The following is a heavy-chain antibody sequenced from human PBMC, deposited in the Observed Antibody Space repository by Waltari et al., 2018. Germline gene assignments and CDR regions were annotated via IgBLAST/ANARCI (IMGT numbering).Heavy chain of an antibody. CDR2: LNPNSGGI. J-gene: IGHJ2*01. CDR3: AGGRDPGAL. Sequence: QVQLVQSGAEVKKPGASVKVSCKASGYTFTGYSMHWVRQAPGQGLEWMGRLNPNSGGINYAQKLQGRVTMTRDTSISTAYRGRSRLRSEDTAVYYCAGGRDPGALWGRGTLVTVSS. V-gene: IGHV1-2*06. D-gene: IGHD3-16*01. CDR1: GYTFTGYS.